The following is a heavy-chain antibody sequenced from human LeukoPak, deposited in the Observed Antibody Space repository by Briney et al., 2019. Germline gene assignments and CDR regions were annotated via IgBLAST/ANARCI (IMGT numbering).Heavy chain of an antibody. V-gene: IGHV4-59*01. D-gene: IGHD3-22*01. CDR3: ARVFDDYYDSSADPPLWFDP. Sequence: SETLSLTCTVSGGSISSYFWSWIRQPPGMGLEWIGYVYYSGSPNYNPSLKSRVTISVDTSKNQFSLRLRSVTAADTAVYYCARVFDDYYDSSADPPLWFDPWGQGTPVTVSS. CDR1: GGSISSYF. CDR2: VYYSGSP. J-gene: IGHJ5*02.